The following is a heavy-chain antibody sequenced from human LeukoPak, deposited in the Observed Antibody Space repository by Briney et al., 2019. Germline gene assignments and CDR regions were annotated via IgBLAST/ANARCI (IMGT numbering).Heavy chain of an antibody. V-gene: IGHV4-34*01. CDR3: GGISFKRFDY. J-gene: IGHJ4*02. CDR2: IGHNGST. CDR1: GGSFSDYN. Sequence: PSETLSVTCAVYGGSFSDYNWTWIRQPPGKGLEWIGEIGHNGSTNYNPSLKGRVTISLDTSKNQFSLKLTAVTAADTATRPSGGISFKRFDYWGQGTLVTVSS. D-gene: IGHD1-14*01.